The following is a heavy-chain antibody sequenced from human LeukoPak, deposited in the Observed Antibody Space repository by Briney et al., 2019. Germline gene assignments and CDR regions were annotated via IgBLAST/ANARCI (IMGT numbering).Heavy chain of an antibody. D-gene: IGHD5-12*01. Sequence: GGSLRLSCAASGFTFSSYVMHWVRQAPGKGLEWVSYISSSGSTIYYADSVKGRFTISRDNAKNSLYLQMNSLRAEDTAVYYCARAGDGYSGYDYGLQYYYYMDVWGKGTTVTISS. CDR2: ISSSGSTI. V-gene: IGHV3-48*04. J-gene: IGHJ6*03. CDR3: ARAGDGYSGYDYGLQYYYYMDV. CDR1: GFTFSSYV.